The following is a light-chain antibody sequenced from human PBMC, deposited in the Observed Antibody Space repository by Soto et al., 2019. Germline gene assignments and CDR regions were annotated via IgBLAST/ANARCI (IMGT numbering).Light chain of an antibody. CDR2: GAG. CDR3: QQYGSSPPWA. J-gene: IGKJ1*01. V-gene: IGKV3-20*01. CDR1: QSLSSSS. Sequence: EIVLTQSPGTLSLSPGERATLSYRPGQSLSSSSLAWYQQNLGQAPRLLICGAGSRATGIPDRLTGGGSGTAFILTVSRLEPEYFAVYNCQQYGSSPPWAFGQGTKVEIK.